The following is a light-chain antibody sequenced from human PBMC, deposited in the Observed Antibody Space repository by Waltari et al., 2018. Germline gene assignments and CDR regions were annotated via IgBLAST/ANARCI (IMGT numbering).Light chain of an antibody. CDR1: QSLLHSDGYNY. CDR2: LGS. Sequence: DIVMTQSPLSLPVTPGEPASISCRSSQSLLHSDGYNYLDWYLQKPGQSPQLLIYLGSNRASGVPDRFSGSGSGTDFILKISRVEAEDLGVYYCMRPLQTPYTFGQGTKLEIK. V-gene: IGKV2-28*01. CDR3: MRPLQTPYT. J-gene: IGKJ2*01.